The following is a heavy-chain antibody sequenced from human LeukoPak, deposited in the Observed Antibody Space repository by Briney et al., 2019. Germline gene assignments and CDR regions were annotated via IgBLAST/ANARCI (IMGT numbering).Heavy chain of an antibody. CDR2: ITWDGGST. Sequence: GGSLRLSCAASGFTFDDYTMHWVRQAPGKGLEWVSLITWDGGSTYYADSVKGRFTISGDNSKNSLYLQMNSLRTEDTAFYYCAKDSAGRFSGYDSCFDYWGQGTLVTVSS. CDR1: GFTFDDYT. V-gene: IGHV3-43*01. D-gene: IGHD5-12*01. CDR3: AKDSAGRFSGYDSCFDY. J-gene: IGHJ4*02.